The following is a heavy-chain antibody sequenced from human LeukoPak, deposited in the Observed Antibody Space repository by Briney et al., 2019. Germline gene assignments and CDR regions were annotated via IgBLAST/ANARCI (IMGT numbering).Heavy chain of an antibody. CDR2: VSSSGATI. J-gene: IGHJ4*02. D-gene: IGHD3-3*01. CDR3: ATSGIFGAAKGY. Sequence: GGSLRLSCAASGFSISRYSMMWVRQSPGKGLDCVSCVSSSGATIHYADSVKGRFTISRDNAKTSLYLQMDSLRVEDTAVYYCATSGIFGAAKGYWGQGAPVIVSS. V-gene: IGHV3-48*01. CDR1: GFSISRYS.